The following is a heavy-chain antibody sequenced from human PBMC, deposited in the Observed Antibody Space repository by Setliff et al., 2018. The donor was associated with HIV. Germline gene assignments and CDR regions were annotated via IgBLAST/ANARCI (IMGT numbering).Heavy chain of an antibody. J-gene: IGHJ6*03. CDR3: ARDGGMGVYYMDV. CDR2: ITYSGSA. D-gene: IGHD1-26*01. V-gene: IGHV4-30-4*08. Sequence: SETLSLTCTVSGGSISSDDYYWNWIRQPPGKGLEWIGYITYSGSAYYNPSLKSRVTISIDTSNNQISLRLSSVTAEDTAVYYCARDGGMGVYYMDVWGKGTTVTVS. CDR1: GGSISSDDYY.